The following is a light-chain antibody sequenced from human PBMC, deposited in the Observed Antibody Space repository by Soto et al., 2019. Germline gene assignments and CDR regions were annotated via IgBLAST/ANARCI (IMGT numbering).Light chain of an antibody. CDR3: CSSAPESTYV. Sequence: QSALAQPASVSGSPGQSSTISCTGASSDVGAYNSVSWYQQHPHIAPQFIIYKGTQRPSGVSNRFSGSTSGNAASLTLSALQADDEADYFCCSSAPESTYVFGTGTKVTVL. CDR1: SSDVGAYNS. V-gene: IGLV2-23*01. J-gene: IGLJ1*01. CDR2: KGT.